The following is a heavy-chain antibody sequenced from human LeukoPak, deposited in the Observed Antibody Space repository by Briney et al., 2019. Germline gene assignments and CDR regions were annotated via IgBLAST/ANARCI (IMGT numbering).Heavy chain of an antibody. J-gene: IGHJ4*02. V-gene: IGHV4-34*01. CDR3: ARVPFYYDSSGNFDY. CDR1: GVSFSGYY. CDR2: INHSGST. D-gene: IGHD3-22*01. Sequence: SETLSLTCAVYGVSFSGYYWSWIRQPPGKGLEWIGEINHSGSTNYNPSLKSRVTISVDTSKNQFSLKLSSVTAADTAVYYCARVPFYYDSSGNFDYWGQGTLVTVSS.